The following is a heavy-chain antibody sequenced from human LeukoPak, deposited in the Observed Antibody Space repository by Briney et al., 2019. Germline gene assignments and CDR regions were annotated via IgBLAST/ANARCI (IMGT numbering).Heavy chain of an antibody. J-gene: IGHJ4*02. CDR1: GYTFTSYG. V-gene: IGHV1-18*01. CDR3: ARDLYYYDSSGYCHFDY. D-gene: IGHD3-22*01. Sequence: GASVKVSCKASGYTFTSYGISWVRQAPGQRLEWMGWISAYNGNTNYAQKLQGRVTMTTDTSTSTAYMELRSLRSDDTAVYYCARDLYYYDSSGYCHFDYWGQGTLVTVSS. CDR2: ISAYNGNT.